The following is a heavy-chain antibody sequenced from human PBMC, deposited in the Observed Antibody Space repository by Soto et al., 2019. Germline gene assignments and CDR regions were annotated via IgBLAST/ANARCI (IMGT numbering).Heavy chain of an antibody. D-gene: IGHD1-26*01. CDR1: GFTFSNAW. Sequence: GYLRRGCAASGFTFSNAWRRWVRPAPGKGLEWVGRIQSKTDGGTTDYAAPVKGRFTISSDDSKNTLYLQMNSLKTEDTAVYYSSTGFSRDLLSVNWGHGTLVTVAS. CDR3: STGFSRDLLSVN. V-gene: IGHV3-15*01. J-gene: IGHJ4*01. CDR2: IQSKTDGGTT.